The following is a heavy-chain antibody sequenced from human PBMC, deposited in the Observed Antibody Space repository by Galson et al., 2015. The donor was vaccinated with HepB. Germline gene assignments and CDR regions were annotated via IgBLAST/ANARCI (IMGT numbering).Heavy chain of an antibody. CDR3: ALRYNVTVGRALDI. J-gene: IGHJ3*02. CDR1: GYRFGSYW. V-gene: IGHV5-51*01. CDR2: IHPGDSDS. Sequence: QSGAEVKKPGESLKISCQGSGYRFGSYWIGWVRQMPGKGLEWMGIIHPGDSDSRYSPSFQGQVTISADKSISTASLQWSSLKPSDTAMYYCALRYNVTVGRALDIWGQGTMVTVSS. D-gene: IGHD3-10*01.